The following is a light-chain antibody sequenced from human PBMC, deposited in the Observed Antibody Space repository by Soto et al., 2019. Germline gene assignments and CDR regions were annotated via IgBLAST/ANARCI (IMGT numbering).Light chain of an antibody. CDR2: GNS. J-gene: IGLJ1*01. V-gene: IGLV1-40*01. CDR1: SSNIGAGYD. Sequence: SVLAQPPSVSAAPAQRVTTSCPGSSSNIGAGYDVHWYQQLPGTAPKLLIYGNSNRPSGVPDRFSGSKSGTSASLAITGLQAEDEADYYCQSYDSSLSGYVFGTGTKVTVL. CDR3: QSYDSSLSGYV.